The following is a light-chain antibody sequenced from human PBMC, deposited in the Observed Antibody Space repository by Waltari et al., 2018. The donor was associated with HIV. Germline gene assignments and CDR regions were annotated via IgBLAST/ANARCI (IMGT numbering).Light chain of an antibody. V-gene: IGLV2-14*01. CDR1: STDIDIYNF. J-gene: IGLJ2*01. Sequence: QSALTQPASVSGSPGQSITISCSGTSTDIDIYNFVSWYRQFPGKAPQLLISDVNSRPVVIPLRFSGPKSGSAASLTISGLQTDDEADYYCSSYTRSHTLVFGGGTKLTVL. CDR2: DVN. CDR3: SSYTRSHTLV.